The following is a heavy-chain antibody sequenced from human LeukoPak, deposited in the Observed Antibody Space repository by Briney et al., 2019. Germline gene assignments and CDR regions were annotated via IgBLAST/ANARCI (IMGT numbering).Heavy chain of an antibody. CDR1: GYNFTAYD. D-gene: IGHD3-3*01. Sequence: ASVKVSCKASGYNFTAYDINWVRQATGQGLEWMGWMNPNSGNTGYVQKFQGRLTITRNTSISTAYMELRSLTSEDTAMYYCASWVYDFWSGYSYYYMDVWGKGTTVTVSS. V-gene: IGHV1-8*03. CDR3: ASWVYDFWSGYSYYYMDV. CDR2: MNPNSGNT. J-gene: IGHJ6*03.